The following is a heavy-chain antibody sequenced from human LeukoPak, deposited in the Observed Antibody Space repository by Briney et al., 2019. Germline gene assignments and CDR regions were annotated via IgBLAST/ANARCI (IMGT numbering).Heavy chain of an antibody. CDR1: GYTLTELS. D-gene: IGHD3-10*01. Sequence: GASVKVSCKVSGYTLTELSMHWVRQAPGKGLEWMGGFDPEDGETIYAQKFQGRVTMTEDTSTDTAYMELSSLRSEDTAVYYCATGPMVRGVIITGRHYCYYMDVWGKGTTVTVSS. CDR2: FDPEDGET. J-gene: IGHJ6*03. CDR3: ATGPMVRGVIITGRHYCYYMDV. V-gene: IGHV1-24*01.